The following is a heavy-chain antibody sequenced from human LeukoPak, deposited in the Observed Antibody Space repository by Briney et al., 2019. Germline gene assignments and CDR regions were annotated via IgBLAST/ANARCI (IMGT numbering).Heavy chain of an antibody. V-gene: IGHV3-30*18. D-gene: IGHD2-21*02. CDR1: GFTFSSYG. J-gene: IGHJ4*02. CDR3: AKSVTAIDY. Sequence: GWSLRLSCAASGFTFSSYGMHWVRQAPGKGLEWVAVISYDGSNKYYADSVKGRFTISRDNSKNTLYLQMNSLRAEDTAVYYCAKSVTAIDYWGQGTLVTVS. CDR2: ISYDGSNK.